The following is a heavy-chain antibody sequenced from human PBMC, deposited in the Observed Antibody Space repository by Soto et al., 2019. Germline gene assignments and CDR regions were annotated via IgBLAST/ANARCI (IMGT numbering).Heavy chain of an antibody. D-gene: IGHD2-2*01. Sequence: SETLSLTCTVSGGSISSRDYYWGWIRQAPGKGLDWIGSMYHSGSTYYNPSLKSRVTISVDRSKNQFSLKLSSVTAADTAVYYCARVPDRWGQGTLVTVS. J-gene: IGHJ5*02. CDR3: ARVPDR. CDR2: MYHSGST. V-gene: IGHV4-39*07. CDR1: GGSISSRDYY.